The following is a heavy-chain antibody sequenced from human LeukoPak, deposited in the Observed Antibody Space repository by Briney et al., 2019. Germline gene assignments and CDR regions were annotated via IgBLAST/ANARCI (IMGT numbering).Heavy chain of an antibody. V-gene: IGHV3-23*01. Sequence: GGSLRLSCAASGFTFSNYCMTWVRQAPGKGLEWVSAISGSGGSTYYADSVKGRFTISRDNSKNTLYLQMNSLRAEDTAVYYCAKGEDYYDSSGPLDYWGQGTLVTVSS. CDR3: AKGEDYYDSSGPLDY. D-gene: IGHD3-22*01. CDR1: GFTFSNYC. J-gene: IGHJ4*02. CDR2: ISGSGGST.